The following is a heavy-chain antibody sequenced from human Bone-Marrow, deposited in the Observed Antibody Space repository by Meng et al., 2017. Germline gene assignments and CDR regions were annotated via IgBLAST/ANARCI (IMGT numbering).Heavy chain of an antibody. CDR3: ARDRVLVTMVRGVIPYYYGMDV. Sequence: SQTLSLTCAVYGGSISSYYWSWIRQPPGKGLEWIGYIYYSGSTNYNPSLKSRVTISVDTSKNQFSLNLSSVTAADTAVYYCARDRVLVTMVRGVIPYYYGMDVWGQETTVTVSS. V-gene: IGHV4-59*01. CDR2: IYYSGST. CDR1: GGSISSYY. J-gene: IGHJ6*02. D-gene: IGHD3-10*01.